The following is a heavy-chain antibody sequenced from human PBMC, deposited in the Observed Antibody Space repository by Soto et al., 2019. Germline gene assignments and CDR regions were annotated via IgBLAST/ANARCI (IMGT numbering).Heavy chain of an antibody. D-gene: IGHD2-2*01. CDR3: ARGGVDCSGNSCPYRWFDP. J-gene: IGHJ5*02. CDR1: GYTFTSYG. CDR2: ISAYNGDT. Sequence: ASVKVSCKASGYTFTSYGISWVRQAPGQGLEWMGWISAYNGDTNYPQKLQGRVTMTTDTSTSTAYMELRSLRPDDTAVYYCARGGVDCSGNSCPYRWFDPWGQGTLVTVSS. V-gene: IGHV1-18*01.